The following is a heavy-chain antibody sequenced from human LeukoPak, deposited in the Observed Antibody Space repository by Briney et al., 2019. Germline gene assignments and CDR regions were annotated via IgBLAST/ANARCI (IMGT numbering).Heavy chain of an antibody. J-gene: IGHJ4*02. CDR1: GNTFTSYG. CDR2: ISGHNGNT. D-gene: IGHD3-22*01. Sequence: ASVKVSCKASGNTFTSYGISWVQQAPGQGLEWMGWISGHNGNTNYAQKLQGRVTMTTDTSTSTAYMELRSLRSDDTAVYYCARDGGYYYDSSGYYFEYWGQGTLVTVSP. CDR3: ARDGGYYYDSSGYYFEY. V-gene: IGHV1-18*01.